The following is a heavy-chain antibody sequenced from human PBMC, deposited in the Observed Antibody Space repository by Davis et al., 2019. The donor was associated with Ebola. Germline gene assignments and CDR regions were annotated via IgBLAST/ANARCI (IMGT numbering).Heavy chain of an antibody. Sequence: ASVKVSCKAASNTFTSYGISWVRQAPGQGLEWMGWISANTGYTDYAQKFQDRVTMTIDTSTSTAYMELRSLKSDDTAVYYCARQRISIFGVAPTFDFWGQGALVTVSS. V-gene: IGHV1-18*04. CDR1: SNTFTSYG. J-gene: IGHJ4*02. D-gene: IGHD3-3*01. CDR2: ISANTGYT. CDR3: ARQRISIFGVAPTFDF.